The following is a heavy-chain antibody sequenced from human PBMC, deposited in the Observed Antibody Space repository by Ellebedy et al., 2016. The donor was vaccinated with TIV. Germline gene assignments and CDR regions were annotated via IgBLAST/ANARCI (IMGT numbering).Heavy chain of an antibody. J-gene: IGHJ4*02. CDR3: ARSIDDYFDY. V-gene: IGHV5-51*01. D-gene: IGHD6-6*01. CDR2: T. Sequence: TRYSPSFQGQVTISADKSISTAYLQWSSLKASDTAMYYCARSIDDYFDYWGQGTLVTVSS.